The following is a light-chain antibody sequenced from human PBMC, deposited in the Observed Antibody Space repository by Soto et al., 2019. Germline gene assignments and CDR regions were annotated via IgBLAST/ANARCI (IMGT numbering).Light chain of an antibody. CDR1: QSVSSTY. J-gene: IGKJ1*01. Sequence: IVMTQSPATLSMSPGQRATLSCRASQSVSSTYLAWYQQKPGQAPRLLIYGASSRATGIPDRFSGSGSGTDFTLTISRLEPEDFAVYYCQQFDRSRWTFGQGTKVDIK. CDR3: QQFDRSRWT. CDR2: GAS. V-gene: IGKV3-20*01.